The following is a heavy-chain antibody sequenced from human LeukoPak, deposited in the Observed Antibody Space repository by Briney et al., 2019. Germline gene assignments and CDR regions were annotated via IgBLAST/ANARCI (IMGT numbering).Heavy chain of an antibody. CDR2: IGTDGVT. J-gene: IGHJ4*02. CDR3: ADTVPPPYSSGWSSPEVYYFDH. V-gene: IGHV3-23*01. CDR1: AFNFNYYA. Sequence: GGSLRLSCVASAFNFNYYAMSWVRQAPGKGLEWVSSIGTDGVTHYAISVKGRFTISRDNSKNTVYLQMNSLRADDTAVYRCADTVPPPYSSGWSSPEVYYFDHWGQGTVVTVSS. D-gene: IGHD6-19*01.